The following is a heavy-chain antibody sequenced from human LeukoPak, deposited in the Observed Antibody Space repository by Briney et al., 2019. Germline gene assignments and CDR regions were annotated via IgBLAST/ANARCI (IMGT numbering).Heavy chain of an antibody. J-gene: IGHJ4*01. CDR1: GFTFSSYG. CDR2: IWYDGSKT. CDR3: ARYNTARSDY. V-gene: IGHV3-33*01. Sequence: PGRSLRLSCAASGFTFSSYGMHWVRQAPGKGLEWVAVIWYDGSKTYYADSVKGRFTISRDNSKNILYLQMSSLRADDTAVYYCARYNTARSDYWGRGTLVTVSS. D-gene: IGHD1-14*01.